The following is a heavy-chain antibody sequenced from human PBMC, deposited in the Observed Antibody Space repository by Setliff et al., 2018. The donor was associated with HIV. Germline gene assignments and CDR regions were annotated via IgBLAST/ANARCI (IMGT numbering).Heavy chain of an antibody. CDR2: IPHNGGT. Sequence: PSETLSLTCAVSGYSIGSGSFWGWIRQPPGKGLEWIATIPHNGGTYYNPDPSLTDRVTRSLDTSKNQFSLKLAFVTAADTAVYYCARYSTLTTNFDYWGQGTLVTVSS. CDR3: ARYSTLTTNFDY. CDR1: GYSIGSGSF. V-gene: IGHV4-38-2*01. D-gene: IGHD4-17*01. J-gene: IGHJ4*02.